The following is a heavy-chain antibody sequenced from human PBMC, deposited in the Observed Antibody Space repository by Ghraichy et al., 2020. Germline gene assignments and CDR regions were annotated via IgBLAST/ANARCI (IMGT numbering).Heavy chain of an antibody. CDR2: IYYSGST. J-gene: IGHJ2*01. D-gene: IGHD3-9*01. CDR3: ASVNYDILTGYRDWYFDL. CDR1: GGSISHYY. Sequence: PETLSLTCTVSGGSISHYYWSWIRQPPGKGLEWIGYIYYSGSTNYNPSLKSRVAISVDTSKNQFSLKLSSVTAADTAVYYCASVNYDILTGYRDWYFDLWGRGTPVSVSS. V-gene: IGHV4-59*01.